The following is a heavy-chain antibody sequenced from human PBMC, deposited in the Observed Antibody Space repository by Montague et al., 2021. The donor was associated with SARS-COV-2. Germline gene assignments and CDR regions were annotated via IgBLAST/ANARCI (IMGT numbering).Heavy chain of an antibody. CDR2: IYYSGST. V-gene: IGHV4-39*07. CDR1: GGSISSSSYY. D-gene: IGHD3-16*01. J-gene: IGHJ6*02. Sequence: SETLSLTCTVSGGSISSSSYYWGWIRQPPGQGLDWIVSIYYSGSTYYNPSLKSRVTISVYTSKNQLSLKLSSVTAADTAVYDCARDGSLRWVIMIGPRHDYYGMDVWGQGTTVTVSS. CDR3: ARDGSLRWVIMIGPRHDYYGMDV.